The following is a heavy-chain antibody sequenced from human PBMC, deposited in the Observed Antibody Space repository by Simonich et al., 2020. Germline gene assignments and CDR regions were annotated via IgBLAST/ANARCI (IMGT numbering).Heavy chain of an antibody. CDR2: IYYSGST. CDR3: ARWAYSSSYFDY. CDR1: GGSISSSRYY. V-gene: IGHV4-39*01. D-gene: IGHD6-6*01. J-gene: IGHJ4*02. Sequence: QLQLQESGPGLVKPSETLSLTCTVSGGSISSSRYYWCWIRQPPGKGLEWIGSIYYSGSTYYNPSLKSRVTISVDTSKNQFSLKLSSVTAADTAVYYCARWAYSSSYFDYWGQGTLVTVSS.